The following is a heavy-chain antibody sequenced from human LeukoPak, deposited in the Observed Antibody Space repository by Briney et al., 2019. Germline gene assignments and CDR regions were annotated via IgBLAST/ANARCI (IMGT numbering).Heavy chain of an antibody. J-gene: IGHJ4*02. V-gene: IGHV5-51*01. Sequence: GESLKISCKCSGYSFTSYWVGWVREMPGKGLEWMGIIYPGDSDTKYSPSFQGQVTISADKSISTAYLQWSSLKASDTAMYYCARRTDPYYSNYVHFDYWGQGTLVTVSS. CDR1: GYSFTSYW. CDR2: IYPGDSDT. CDR3: ARRTDPYYSNYVHFDY. D-gene: IGHD4-11*01.